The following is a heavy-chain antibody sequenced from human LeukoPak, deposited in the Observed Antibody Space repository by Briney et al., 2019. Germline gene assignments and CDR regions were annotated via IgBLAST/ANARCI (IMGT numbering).Heavy chain of an antibody. J-gene: IGHJ4*02. CDR3: ARGRRIFWFDY. V-gene: IGHV1-2*02. Sequence: ASVKVSCKASGYTFTGYYMHWVRQAPGQGLEWMGWINPNSGGTNYAQKFQGRVTMTRNTSISTAYMELRSLRSDDTAVYYCARGRRIFWFDYWGQGTLVIVSS. CDR1: GYTFTGYY. D-gene: IGHD2/OR15-2a*01. CDR2: INPNSGGT.